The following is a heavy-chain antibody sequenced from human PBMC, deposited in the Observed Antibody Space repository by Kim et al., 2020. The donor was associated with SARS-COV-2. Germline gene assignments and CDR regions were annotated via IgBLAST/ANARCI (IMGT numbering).Heavy chain of an antibody. D-gene: IGHD6-19*01. CDR3: ARRIRSGIAVARGYYFDY. J-gene: IGHJ4*02. V-gene: IGHV4-39*01. Sequence: LESRVTISVDTSKNQFSLKLSSVTAADTAVYCCARRIRSGIAVARGYYFDYWGQGTLVTVSS.